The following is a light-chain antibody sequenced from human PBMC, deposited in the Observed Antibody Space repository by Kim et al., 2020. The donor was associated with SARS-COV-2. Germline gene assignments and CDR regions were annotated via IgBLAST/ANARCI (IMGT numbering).Light chain of an antibody. CDR2: DVS. CDR1: QSISTW. Sequence: DIQMTQSPSTLSASVGDRVTITCRASQSISTWLAWYQHKPRKAPKLLIHDVSSLESGVPSRFSGSGSGSEFTLTISSLQPDDYATYYCQQYDTNSRTFGRGTKVEI. J-gene: IGKJ4*02. V-gene: IGKV1-5*01. CDR3: QQYDTNSRT.